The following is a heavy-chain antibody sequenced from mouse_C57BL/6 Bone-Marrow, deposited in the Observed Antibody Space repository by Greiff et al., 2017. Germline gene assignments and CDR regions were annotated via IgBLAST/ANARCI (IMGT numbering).Heavy chain of an antibody. CDR2: IYPRSGNT. V-gene: IGHV1-81*01. D-gene: IGHD1-1*01. CDR1: GYTFTSYG. CDR3: ARRFIPRAMDY. Sequence: VQGVESGAELARPGASVKLSCKASGYTFTSYGISWVKQRPGQGLEWIGEIYPRSGNTYYNEKFKGKATLTVDKSSSTAYMELRSLTSEDSAVYVCARRFIPRAMDYWGQGTSVTVSS. J-gene: IGHJ4*01.